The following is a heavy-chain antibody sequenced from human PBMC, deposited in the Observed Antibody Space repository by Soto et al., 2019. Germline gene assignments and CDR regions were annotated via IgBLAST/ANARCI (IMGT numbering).Heavy chain of an antibody. V-gene: IGHV6-1*01. CDR2: TYYRSKWYN. Sequence: SQTLSLTCAISGDSVSSNSAAWNWIRQSPSRGLEWLGRTYYRSKWYNDYAVSVKSRITINPDTSKNQFSLQLNSVTPEDTAVYYCAREPLRRRLGYSGYEYFDYWGQGTLGTVSS. CDR3: AREPLRRRLGYSGYEYFDY. CDR1: GDSVSSNSAA. J-gene: IGHJ4*02. D-gene: IGHD5-12*01.